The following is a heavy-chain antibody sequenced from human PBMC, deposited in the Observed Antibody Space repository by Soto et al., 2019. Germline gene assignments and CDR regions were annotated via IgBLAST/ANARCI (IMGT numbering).Heavy chain of an antibody. CDR1: GGSFSAYS. CDR2: INHSGST. J-gene: IGHJ5*02. V-gene: IGHV4-34*01. Sequence: SETLSLTCAVYGGSFSAYSWTWIRQPPGKGLEWIGEINHSGSTNYNPSLKSRVTLSVDTSKNQFSLNLRAVTAADTAVYYCXXXQGXXXXESXXXXFXPXGQXTLVTVSS. CDR3: XXXQGXXXXESXXXXFXP.